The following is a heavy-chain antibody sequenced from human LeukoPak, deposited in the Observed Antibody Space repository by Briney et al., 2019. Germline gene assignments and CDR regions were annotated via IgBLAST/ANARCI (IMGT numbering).Heavy chain of an antibody. V-gene: IGHV4-38-2*01. CDR2: IYHSGST. J-gene: IGHJ5*02. CDR1: GYSISSGYY. Sequence: SETLSLTCAVSGYSISSGYYWGWIRQPAGKGLEWIGSIYHSGSTYYNPSLKSRVTISVDTSKNQFSLKLSSVTAADTAVYYCAGVRIAAAGTASNWFDPWGQGTLVTVSS. CDR3: AGVRIAAAGTASNWFDP. D-gene: IGHD6-13*01.